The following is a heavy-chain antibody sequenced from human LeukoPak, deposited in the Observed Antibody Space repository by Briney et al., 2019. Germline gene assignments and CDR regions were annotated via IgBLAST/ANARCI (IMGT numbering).Heavy chain of an antibody. Sequence: RGGSLRLSCEVSGFPFSSHAMSWVRQAPGRGLEWVSGISISSDMTYYADSVQGRFIISRDNSKNTVFLQMDSLRVEDTAVYYCANEEVPNDYWGRGTLVTVSS. J-gene: IGHJ4*02. V-gene: IGHV3-23*01. CDR1: GFPFSSHA. CDR3: ANEEVPNDY. D-gene: IGHD4/OR15-4a*01. CDR2: ISISSDMT.